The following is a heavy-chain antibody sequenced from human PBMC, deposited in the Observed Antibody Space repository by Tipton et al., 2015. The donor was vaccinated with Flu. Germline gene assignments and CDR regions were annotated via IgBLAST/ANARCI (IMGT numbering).Heavy chain of an antibody. CDR1: GDSVSSNVAT. D-gene: IGHD3-10*01. CDR3: ARGSGSGPKDWFDP. J-gene: IGHJ5*02. Sequence: GLVKPSQTLSLTCVISGDSVSSNVATWNWIRQSPSRGLEWLGKTYQRSMWHHIYAVSLRGRITITPDTSKNQFSLQLNSVTPEDTAVYYCARGSGSGPKDWFDPWGQGTQVTVSA. V-gene: IGHV6-1*01. CDR2: TYQRSMWHH.